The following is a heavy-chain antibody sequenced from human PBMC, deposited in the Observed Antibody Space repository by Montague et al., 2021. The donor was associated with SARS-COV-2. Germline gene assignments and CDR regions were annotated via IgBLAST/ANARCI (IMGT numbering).Heavy chain of an antibody. J-gene: IGHJ4*02. D-gene: IGHD1-26*01. CDR1: GESMTRSW. Sequence: SETLSLTCAVSGESMTRSWWTWVRQPPGQRLQWIGEIFHDGTSRSXYNPALKSRVTISIDKSKNQLSLKLSSVTAADTAVYYCARQGVFSYTMGENWGQGTLVTVSS. CDR2: IFHDGTS. CDR3: ARQGVFSYTMGEN. V-gene: IGHV4-4*02.